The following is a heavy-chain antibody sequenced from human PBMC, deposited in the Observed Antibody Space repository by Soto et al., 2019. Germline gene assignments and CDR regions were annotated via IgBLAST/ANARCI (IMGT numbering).Heavy chain of an antibody. Sequence: QVQLQESGPGLVKPSQTLSLTCTVSGGSISSGDYYWSWIRQPPGKGLEWIGYIYYSGSTYYNPSLKSRVTISVDTSKNQFSLKLSSVTAADTAVYYCARLPSKESSWDNWFDPWGQGTLVTVSS. V-gene: IGHV4-30-4*01. CDR2: IYYSGST. CDR1: GGSISSGDYY. J-gene: IGHJ5*02. D-gene: IGHD4-4*01. CDR3: ARLPSKESSWDNWFDP.